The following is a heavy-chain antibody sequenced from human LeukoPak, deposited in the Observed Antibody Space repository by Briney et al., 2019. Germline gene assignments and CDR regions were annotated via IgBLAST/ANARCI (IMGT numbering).Heavy chain of an antibody. D-gene: IGHD4/OR15-4a*01. CDR2: IYNDNI. J-gene: IGHJ4*02. CDR3: ARRAGAYSHPYDY. CDR1: GFTDSSNP. Sequence: PGGSLRLPCTGSGFTDSSNPMSWLRQAPGKGLEWVSFIYNDNIHYSDCVKRRFTISRDNSKNTLYLQMNSLRAEDTAVYYCARRAGAYSHPYDYWGQGTLVTVSS. V-gene: IGHV3-53*01.